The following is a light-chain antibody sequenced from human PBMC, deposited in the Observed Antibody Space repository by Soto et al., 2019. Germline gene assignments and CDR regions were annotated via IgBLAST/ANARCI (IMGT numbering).Light chain of an antibody. CDR3: NSYTSSSTLL. J-gene: IGLJ2*01. Sequence: QSALTQPASVSGSPGQSITISCTGTSSDVCDYKYVSWYQQHPGKAPKLMMYEVSNRPSGVSNRFSGSKSGNTASLTISGLQAEDEGDYYCNSYTSSSTLLFGGGTQLTVL. V-gene: IGLV2-14*01. CDR1: SSDVCDYKY. CDR2: EVS.